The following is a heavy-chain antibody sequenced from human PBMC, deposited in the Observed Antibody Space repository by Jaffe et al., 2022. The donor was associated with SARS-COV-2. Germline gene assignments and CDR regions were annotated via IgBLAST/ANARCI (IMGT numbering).Heavy chain of an antibody. Sequence: EVQLVESGGGLVQPGGSLRLSCAASGFTFSSYDMHWVRQATGKGLEWVSAIGTAGDTYYPGSVKGRFTISRENAKNSLYLQMNSLRAGDTAVYYCARAAYDILTGYSTGGMDVWGQGTTVTVSS. J-gene: IGHJ6*02. D-gene: IGHD3-9*01. V-gene: IGHV3-13*01. CDR3: ARAAYDILTGYSTGGMDV. CDR2: IGTAGDT. CDR1: GFTFSSYD.